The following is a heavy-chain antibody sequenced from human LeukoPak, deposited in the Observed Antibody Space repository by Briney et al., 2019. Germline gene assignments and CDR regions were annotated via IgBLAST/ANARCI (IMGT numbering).Heavy chain of an antibody. J-gene: IGHJ4*02. CDR3: ARGRGDSRGTSFDS. CDR1: GDSISINS. V-gene: IGHV4-59*01. CDR2: IYYTGST. Sequence: PSETLSLTCTVSGDSISINSWSWIRQPQGKGLEWVGYIYYTGSTTYNPSLKSRLTISIDTSKNQFSLNLISLTAADTAVYYCARGRGDSRGTSFDSWAQGTLVTVSS. D-gene: IGHD3-22*01.